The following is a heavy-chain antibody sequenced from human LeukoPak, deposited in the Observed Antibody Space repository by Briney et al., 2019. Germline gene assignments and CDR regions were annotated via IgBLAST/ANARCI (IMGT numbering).Heavy chain of an antibody. CDR3: ARDISSRHFDH. V-gene: IGHV3-33*01. D-gene: IGHD6-6*01. J-gene: IGHJ4*02. CDR1: GFTFSRHG. CDR2: IWYDGSNK. Sequence: GGSLRLSCAASGFTFSRHGMHWVRQAPGKGLEWVAVIWYDGSNKYYADSVKGRFTISRDNSKNTLYLQMNSLRAEDTAVYYCARDISSRHFDHLGPGTLVTVSS.